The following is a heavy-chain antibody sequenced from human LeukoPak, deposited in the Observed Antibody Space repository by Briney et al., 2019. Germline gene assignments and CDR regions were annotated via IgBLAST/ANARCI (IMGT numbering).Heavy chain of an antibody. Sequence: GGPLRLSCAASRFTFSSYAMHWVRQSPGKGGEGVAVISYDGNNKYYADSVKGRYTISRDNSKNTLYLQMNSLRTEDTAVYYCARAPRTAANFDYWGQGTLVTVSS. D-gene: IGHD6-13*01. CDR1: RFTFSSYA. V-gene: IGHV3-30-3*01. CDR2: ISYDGNNK. CDR3: ARAPRTAANFDY. J-gene: IGHJ4*02.